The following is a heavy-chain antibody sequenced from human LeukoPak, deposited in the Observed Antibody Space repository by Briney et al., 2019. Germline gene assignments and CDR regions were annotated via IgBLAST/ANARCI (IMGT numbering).Heavy chain of an antibody. CDR1: GFTLSTYA. V-gene: IGHV3-23*01. Sequence: GGSLRLSCTASGFTLSTYAMSWVRQAPGKGLEWVSTISGSGGSTNYADSVKGRFTISRDNSKNTLYLQMNSLRAEDTAVYYCARERIAAAGTYYYYYGMDVWGQGTTVTVSS. CDR3: ARERIAAAGTYYYYYGMDV. D-gene: IGHD6-13*01. CDR2: ISGSGGST. J-gene: IGHJ6*02.